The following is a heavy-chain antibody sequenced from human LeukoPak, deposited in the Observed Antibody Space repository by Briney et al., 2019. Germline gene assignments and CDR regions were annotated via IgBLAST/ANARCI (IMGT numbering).Heavy chain of an antibody. J-gene: IGHJ6*02. D-gene: IGHD6-13*01. CDR2: ISSSSSYI. V-gene: IGHV3-21*01. Sequence: SGGSLRLSCAASGFTFSGYSMNWVRQAPGKGLEWVSSISSSSSYIYYADSVKGRFTISRDNAKNSLYLQMNSLRAEDTAVYYCARDLGQLVDLINYGMDVWGQGTTVTVSS. CDR3: ARDLGQLVDLINYGMDV. CDR1: GFTFSGYS.